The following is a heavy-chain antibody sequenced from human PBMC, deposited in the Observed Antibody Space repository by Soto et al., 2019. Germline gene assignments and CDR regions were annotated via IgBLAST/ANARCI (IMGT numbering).Heavy chain of an antibody. CDR1: AYTFTDSY. D-gene: IGHD2-15*01. Sequence: QVQLVQSGAEVKKPGASVKVSCKVSAYTFTDSYMHWVRQAPGQGLEWMGRINPNSGGTDYAQKFQGRVTMTRDTSTSTAYMELNRLTSDDTAVYFCAADRWSTAYWGQGTLVTVSS. V-gene: IGHV1-2*02. J-gene: IGHJ4*02. CDR2: INPNSGGT. CDR3: AADRWSTAY.